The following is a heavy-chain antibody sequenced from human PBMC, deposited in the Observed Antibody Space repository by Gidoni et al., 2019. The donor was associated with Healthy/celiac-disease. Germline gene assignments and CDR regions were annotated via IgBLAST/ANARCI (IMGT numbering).Heavy chain of an antibody. CDR2: INHSGST. CDR3: ARAGYDFWSGYYNWFDP. CDR1: GGSFSGYY. D-gene: IGHD3-3*01. V-gene: IGHV4-34*01. Sequence: QVQLQQWGAGLLKPSETLSLTCAVYGGSFSGYYWSWIRQPPGKGLEWIGEINHSGSTNYNPSLKSRVTISVDTSKNQFSLKLSSVTAADTAVYYCARAGYDFWSGYYNWFDPWGQGTLVTVSS. J-gene: IGHJ5*02.